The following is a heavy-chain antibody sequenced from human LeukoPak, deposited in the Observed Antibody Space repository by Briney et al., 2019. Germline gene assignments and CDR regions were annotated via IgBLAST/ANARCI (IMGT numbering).Heavy chain of an antibody. Sequence: ASVKVSCKASGYTFTSYGISWVRQAPGQGLEWMGWISAYNGNTNYAQKLQGRVTMTTDTSTSTAYMELRSPRSDDTAVYYCARAPIAVAGTVYFDYWGQGTLVTVSS. CDR2: ISAYNGNT. V-gene: IGHV1-18*01. CDR3: ARAPIAVAGTVYFDY. J-gene: IGHJ4*02. D-gene: IGHD6-19*01. CDR1: GYTFTSYG.